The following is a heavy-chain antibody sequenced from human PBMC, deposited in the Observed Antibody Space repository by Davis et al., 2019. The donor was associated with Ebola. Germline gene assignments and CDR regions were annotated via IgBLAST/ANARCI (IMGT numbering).Heavy chain of an antibody. V-gene: IGHV3-7*01. D-gene: IGHD3-3*01. Sequence: GESLKISCAASGFTFSSYWMSWVRQAPGKGLEWVANIKQDGSEKYYVDSVKGRFTISRDNAKNSLYLQMNSLRAEDTAVYYCARAIFGVVIDWGQGTLVTVSS. CDR2: IKQDGSEK. J-gene: IGHJ4*02. CDR1: GFTFSSYW. CDR3: ARAIFGVVID.